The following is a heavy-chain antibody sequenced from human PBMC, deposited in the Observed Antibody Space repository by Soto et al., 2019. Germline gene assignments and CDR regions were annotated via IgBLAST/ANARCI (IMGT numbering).Heavy chain of an antibody. CDR3: ARERSSSWENYYYYMDV. CDR2: IYDTGNT. V-gene: IGHV4-59*01. Sequence: GGPSISNYWSRIRQNTGRGLEWIGYIYDTGNTNYNPSLKSRVTILVDTSKNQISLKMSSVTDADTAVYYCARERSSSWENYYYYMDVWGKGTTVTVSS. D-gene: IGHD6-13*01. CDR1: GGPSISNY. J-gene: IGHJ6*03.